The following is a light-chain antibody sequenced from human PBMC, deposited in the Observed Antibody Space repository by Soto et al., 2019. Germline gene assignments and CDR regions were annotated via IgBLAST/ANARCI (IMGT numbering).Light chain of an antibody. CDR2: HAS. J-gene: IGKJ1*01. CDR1: QTVAIN. Sequence: EIVMTQSPATLSVSPGERGTLSCRASQTVAINLAWYQQKPGQAPRLLIYHASTRATGIPARFSGSGSGTEFTLTISSLAPEDFAVYFCQQYNIWPQTFGQGTKVDIK. V-gene: IGKV3D-15*01. CDR3: QQYNIWPQT.